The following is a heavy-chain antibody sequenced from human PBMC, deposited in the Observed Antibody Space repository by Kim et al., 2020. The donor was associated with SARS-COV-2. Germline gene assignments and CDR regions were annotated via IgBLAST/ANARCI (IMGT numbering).Heavy chain of an antibody. Sequence: GGSLRLSCAASGFTFSTYAMSWVRQAQGKGLEWVSSISGGGDNTNYADSVKGRFTVPRDKSKVTLSLQMNNPRVEDTAVYSCARYVGLANFYSGMDVWV. CDR1: GFTFSTYA. CDR3: ARYVGLANFYSGMDV. J-gene: IGHJ6*02. D-gene: IGHD1-26*01. V-gene: IGHV3-23*01. CDR2: ISGGGDNT.